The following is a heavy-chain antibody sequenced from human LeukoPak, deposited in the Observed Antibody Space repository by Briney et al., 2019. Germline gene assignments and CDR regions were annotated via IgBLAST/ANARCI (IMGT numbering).Heavy chain of an antibody. D-gene: IGHD6-13*01. CDR1: GFSLSSYS. Sequence: GGSLRLSCAASGFSLSSYSMNWVRQAPGKGLEWVSSISSSSSYIYYADSVKGRFTISRDNAKNSLYLQMNSLRAEDTAVYYCARDATTKSIAAAGYYYYYGMDVWGQGTTVTVSS. V-gene: IGHV3-21*01. CDR2: ISSSSSYI. J-gene: IGHJ6*02. CDR3: ARDATTKSIAAAGYYYYYGMDV.